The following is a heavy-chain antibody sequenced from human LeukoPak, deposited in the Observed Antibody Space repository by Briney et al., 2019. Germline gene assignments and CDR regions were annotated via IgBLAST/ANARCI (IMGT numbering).Heavy chain of an antibody. CDR2: INWYRRSI. V-gene: IGHV3-9*03. D-gene: IGHD6-19*01. CDR3: AEATRGSGLSDLDN. CDR1: GFTFADYA. J-gene: IGHJ4*02. Sequence: PGGSLRLSCAASGFTFADYAMHWVRQPPGRGLGWVSSINWYRRSIVLAESVKGPITISRDHGKNSLYLQMNSLRAEDMAFYYCAEATRGSGLSDLDNWGQGTLVAVSS.